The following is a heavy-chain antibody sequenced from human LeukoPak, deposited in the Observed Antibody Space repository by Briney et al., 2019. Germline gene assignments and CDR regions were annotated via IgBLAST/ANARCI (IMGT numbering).Heavy chain of an antibody. V-gene: IGHV3-7*01. Sequence: PGGSLRLSCAASGFTFSSYWMSWVRQAPGKGLEWVANIKQDGSEKYYVDSVKGRFTISRDNAKNSLYLQMNSLRAEDTAVYYCARGRRVYYYDSSGLRGPQTHSDYWGQGTLVTVSS. J-gene: IGHJ4*02. CDR1: GFTFSSYW. D-gene: IGHD3-22*01. CDR2: IKQDGSEK. CDR3: ARGRRVYYYDSSGLRGPQTHSDY.